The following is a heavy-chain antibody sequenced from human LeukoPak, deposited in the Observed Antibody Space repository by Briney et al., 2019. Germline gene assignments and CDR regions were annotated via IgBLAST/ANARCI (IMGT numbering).Heavy chain of an antibody. CDR3: ARGTTGLRYFDWLPYYFDY. CDR2: IYTSGST. V-gene: IGHV4-4*07. D-gene: IGHD3-9*01. J-gene: IGHJ4*02. CDR1: GGSISSYY. Sequence: KPSETLSLTCTVSGGSISSYYWSWIRQPAGKGLEWIGRIYTSGSTNYNPSLKSRVTISVDTSKNQFSLKLSSVTAADTAVYYCARGTTGLRYFDWLPYYFDYWGQGTLVTVSS.